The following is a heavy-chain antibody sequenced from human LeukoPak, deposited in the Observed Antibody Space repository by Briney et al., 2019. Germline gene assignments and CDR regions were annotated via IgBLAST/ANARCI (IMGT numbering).Heavy chain of an antibody. D-gene: IGHD3-22*01. Sequence: SVKVSCKASGGTFSSYAIIWVRQAPGQGLEWMGGILPIFGTANYAQKFQGRVTITTDESTSTAYMELSSLRSEDTAVYYCARGGGHYYDSGGYYFDAFDIWGQGTMVTVSS. J-gene: IGHJ3*02. V-gene: IGHV1-69*05. CDR1: GGTFSSYA. CDR3: ARGGGHYYDSGGYYFDAFDI. CDR2: ILPIFGTA.